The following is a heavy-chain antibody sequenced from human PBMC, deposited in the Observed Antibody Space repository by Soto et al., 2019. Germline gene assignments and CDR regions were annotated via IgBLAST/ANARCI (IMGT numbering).Heavy chain of an antibody. Sequence: QVQLVQYGAEVKKPGASVKVSCKASGYTFTSYGFSWVRQAPGQGLEWMGWISAYNGNTNYAQKLQGRVAMTTDTSTSTAYMELRSLGSDDMAVYYCARIRPVVPAAYDAFDIWGQGTMVTVSS. CDR1: GYTFTSYG. J-gene: IGHJ3*02. D-gene: IGHD2-2*01. CDR2: ISAYNGNT. CDR3: ARIRPVVPAAYDAFDI. V-gene: IGHV1-18*03.